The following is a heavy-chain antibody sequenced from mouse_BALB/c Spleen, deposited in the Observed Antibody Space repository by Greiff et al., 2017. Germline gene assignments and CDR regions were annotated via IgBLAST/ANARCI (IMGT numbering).Heavy chain of an antibody. V-gene: IGHV5-6-5*01. Sequence: EVKLVESGGGLVKPGGSLKLSCAASGFTFSSYAMSWVRQTPEKRLEWVASISSGGSTYYPDSVKGRFTISRDNARNILYLQMSSLRSEDTAMYYCARMGISGDYDVDYWGQGTTLTVSS. CDR2: ISSGGST. CDR1: GFTFSSYA. D-gene: IGHD2-4*01. CDR3: ARMGISGDYDVDY. J-gene: IGHJ2*01.